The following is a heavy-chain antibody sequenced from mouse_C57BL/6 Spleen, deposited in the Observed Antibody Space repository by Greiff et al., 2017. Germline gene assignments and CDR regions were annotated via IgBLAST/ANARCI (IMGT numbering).Heavy chain of an antibody. V-gene: IGHV1-59*01. CDR3: ARKSGIITTVVARYVDV. CDR2: IDPSDSYT. CDR1: GYTFTSYW. D-gene: IGHD1-1*01. Sequence: QVQLQQPGAELVRPGTSVKLSCKASGYTFTSYWMHWVKQRPGQGLEWIGVIDPSDSYTNYNQKFKGKATLTVDTSSSTAYMQLSSLTSEDSAVYYCARKSGIITTVVARYVDVWGTGTTVTVSS. J-gene: IGHJ1*03.